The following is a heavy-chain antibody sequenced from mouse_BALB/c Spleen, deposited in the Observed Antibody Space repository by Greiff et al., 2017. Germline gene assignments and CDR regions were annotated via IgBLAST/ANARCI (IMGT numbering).Heavy chain of an antibody. D-gene: IGHD2-14*01. CDR1: GFSLTSYD. CDR2: IWTGGGT. CDR3: VRDGNYRYDGAWFAY. Sequence: VKLQESGPGLVAPSQSLSITCTVSGFSLTSYDISWIRQPPGKGLEWLGVIWTGGGTNYNSAFMSRLSISKDNSKSQVFLKMNSLQTDDTAIYYCVRDGNYRYDGAWFAYWGQGTLVTVSA. V-gene: IGHV2-9-2*01. J-gene: IGHJ3*01.